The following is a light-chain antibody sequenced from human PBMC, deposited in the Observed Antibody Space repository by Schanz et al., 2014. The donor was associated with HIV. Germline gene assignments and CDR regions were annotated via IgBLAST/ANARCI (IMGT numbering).Light chain of an antibody. CDR2: DVT. CDR1: SSDVGADNS. J-gene: IGLJ1*01. CDR3: SSCTSSSTYV. V-gene: IGLV2-14*03. Sequence: QSALTQPASVSGSPGQSITISCTGTSSDVGADNSVSWYQQHPGRAPRLLVYDVTYRPSGVSNRFSGSKSGNTASLTISGLQAEDEADYYCSSCTSSSTYVFGTGTKLTVL.